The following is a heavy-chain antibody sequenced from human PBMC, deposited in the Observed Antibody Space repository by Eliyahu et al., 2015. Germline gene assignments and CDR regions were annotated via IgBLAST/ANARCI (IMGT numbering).Heavy chain of an antibody. CDR1: GYRFTSYW. V-gene: IGHV5-10-1*03. Sequence: EVQLVQSGAEVKKPGESLRISCKGSGYRFTSYWISWVRQMPGKGLEWMGRIDPSDSYTNYSPSFQGHVTISADKSISTAYLQWSSLKASDTAMYYCARCTSTSCPFDYWGQGTLVTVSS. D-gene: IGHD2-2*01. CDR2: IDPSDSYT. J-gene: IGHJ4*02. CDR3: ARCTSTSCPFDY.